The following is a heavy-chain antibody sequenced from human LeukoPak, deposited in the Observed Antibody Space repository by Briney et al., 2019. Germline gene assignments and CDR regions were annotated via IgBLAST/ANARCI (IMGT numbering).Heavy chain of an antibody. CDR2: ITSSSSYI. D-gene: IGHD1-1*01. CDR3: AKEPGYGPWKDHSYYYMDV. J-gene: IGHJ6*03. Sequence: GGSLRLSCAASGLTFSSYNMNWVRQAPGKGLEWVSCITSSSSYIYYADSVKGRFTISSDNAKNSLYLQMNSLRAEDTAVYYCAKEPGYGPWKDHSYYYMDVWGKGTTVTISS. CDR1: GLTFSSYN. V-gene: IGHV3-21*01.